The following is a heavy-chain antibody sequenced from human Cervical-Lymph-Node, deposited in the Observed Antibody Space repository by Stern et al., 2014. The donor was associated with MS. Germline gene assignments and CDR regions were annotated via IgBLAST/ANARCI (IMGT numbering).Heavy chain of an antibody. V-gene: IGHV1-3*01. Sequence: QVQLVQSGAEVRRPGASVKVSCKASGYTFTTYSLHWVRRAPGHRLEWIGWINAGNGNTKYSQQFQGRVSITRDTSASTAYMDLSNLRSEDTATYYCARGGGYYYGMDVWGQGTTVTVSS. D-gene: IGHD2-15*01. J-gene: IGHJ6*02. CDR2: INAGNGNT. CDR1: GYTFTTYS. CDR3: ARGGGYYYGMDV.